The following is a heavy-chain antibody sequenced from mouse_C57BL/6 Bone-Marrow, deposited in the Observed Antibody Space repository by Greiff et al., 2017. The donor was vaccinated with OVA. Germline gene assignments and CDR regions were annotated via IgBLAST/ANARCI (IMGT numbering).Heavy chain of an antibody. D-gene: IGHD1-1*01. CDR2: INPSNGGT. CDR1: GYTFTSYW. V-gene: IGHV1-53*01. Sequence: VQLQQPGTELVKPGASVKLSCKASGYTFTSYWMHWVKQRPGQGLEWIGNINPSNGGTNYNEKFKSNATLTVDKSSSTAYMQLSSLTSEDSAVYYCARGKVYYYGYYFDYWGQGTTLTVSS. CDR3: ARGKVYYYGYYFDY. J-gene: IGHJ2*01.